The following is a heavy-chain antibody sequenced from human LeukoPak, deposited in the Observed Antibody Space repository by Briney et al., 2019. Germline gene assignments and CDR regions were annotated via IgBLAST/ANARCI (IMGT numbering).Heavy chain of an antibody. CDR3: ARLGTGYSYGSDFDY. CDR2: IKQDGSEK. J-gene: IGHJ4*02. Sequence: GGSLRLSCAASGFTFSSYAMSWVRQAPGKGLEWVANIKQDGSEKYYVDSVKGRFTISRDNAKNSLYLQMNSLRAEDTAVYYCARLGTGYSYGSDFDYWGQGTLVTVSS. D-gene: IGHD5-18*01. CDR1: GFTFSSYA. V-gene: IGHV3-7*01.